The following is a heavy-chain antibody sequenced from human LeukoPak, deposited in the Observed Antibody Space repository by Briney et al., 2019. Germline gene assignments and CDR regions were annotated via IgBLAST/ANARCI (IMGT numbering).Heavy chain of an antibody. J-gene: IGHJ4*02. V-gene: IGHV3-23*01. CDR1: AFTFSSYG. CDR2: ISGDGRDI. CDR3: AKDLSSGSRRAY. Sequence: PGGTLRLSCAASAFTFSSYGMSWVRQAPGRGLEWVSAISGDGRDIFYADSVKGRFTISRDNSKNTLYLQMNSLRAEDTGVYYCAKDLSSGSRRAYWGQGTLVTVSS. D-gene: IGHD6-19*01.